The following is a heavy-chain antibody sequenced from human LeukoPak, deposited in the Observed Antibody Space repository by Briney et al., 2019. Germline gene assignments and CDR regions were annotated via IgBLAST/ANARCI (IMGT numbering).Heavy chain of an antibody. CDR2: LNSDGSST. V-gene: IGHV3-74*01. CDR1: GFTFSSYW. Sequence: GGSLRLSCAASGFTFSSYWMHWVRQAPGKGLVWVSRLNSDGSSTSYADSVKGRFTISRDTAKNTLYLQMNSLRAEDTAVYYCVRQEYGMDVWGQGTTVTVSS. J-gene: IGHJ6*02. CDR3: VRQEYGMDV.